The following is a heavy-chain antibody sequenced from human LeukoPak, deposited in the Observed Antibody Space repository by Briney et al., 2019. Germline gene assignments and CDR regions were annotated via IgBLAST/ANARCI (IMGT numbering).Heavy chain of an antibody. CDR1: GYTFTGYY. J-gene: IGHJ4*02. CDR3: ARTLRGSGSYYNVIGDY. CDR2: INPNSGGT. Sequence: GASVKVSCKASGYTFTGYYMHWVRQAPGQGLEWMGWINPNSGGTNYAQKFQGRVTMTRDTSISTAYMELSRLRSDDTAVYYCARTLRGSGSYYNVIGDYWGQGTLVTVSS. D-gene: IGHD3-10*01. V-gene: IGHV1-2*02.